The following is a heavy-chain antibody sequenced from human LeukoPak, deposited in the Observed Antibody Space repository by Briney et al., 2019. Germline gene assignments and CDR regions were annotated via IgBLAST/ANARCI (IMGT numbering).Heavy chain of an antibody. J-gene: IGHJ3*02. V-gene: IGHV3-74*01. CDR1: GFTFSNYW. D-gene: IGHD2-2*02. Sequence: GGSLRLSCAASGFTFSNYWMHWVRQAPGKGLVWVSRINTDGSSTSYADSVKGRFTISRDNAKNTLYLQMNSLRAEDTAVYYCARDPRYCSSTSCYTLFDIWGQGTMVTVSS. CDR2: INTDGSST. CDR3: ARDPRYCSSTSCYTLFDI.